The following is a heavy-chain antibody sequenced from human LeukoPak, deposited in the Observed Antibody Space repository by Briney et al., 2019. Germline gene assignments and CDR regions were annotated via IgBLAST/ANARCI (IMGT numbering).Heavy chain of an antibody. D-gene: IGHD5-24*01. J-gene: IGHJ6*03. CDR3: ARGGRDGYPYYYYYMDV. CDR2: IIPVFGTA. CDR1: GGTFSSYA. V-gene: IGHV1-69*05. Sequence: SVKVSCKASGGTFSSYAISWVRQAPGQGLEWMGRIIPVFGTANYAQKFQGRVTITTDESTSAAYMEMSSLRSEDTAVYYCARGGRDGYPYYYYYMDVWGKGTTVTVSS.